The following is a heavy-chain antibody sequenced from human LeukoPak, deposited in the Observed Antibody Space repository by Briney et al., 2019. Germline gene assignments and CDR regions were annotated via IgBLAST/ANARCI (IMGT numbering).Heavy chain of an antibody. Sequence: GGSLRLSCAASGFTFHNYAMHWVRQAPGKGLEWVSLIKGNGDTTYNADSVKGRFTISRDNSKNSLYLQINSLRTEDTALYYCAKDVGSGWSFNYWGQGTLVTVSS. CDR2: IKGNGDTT. D-gene: IGHD6-19*01. J-gene: IGHJ4*02. CDR1: GFTFHNYA. V-gene: IGHV3-43*02. CDR3: AKDVGSGWSFNY.